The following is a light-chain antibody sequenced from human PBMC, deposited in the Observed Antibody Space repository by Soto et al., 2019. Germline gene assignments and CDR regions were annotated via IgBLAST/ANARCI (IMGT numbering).Light chain of an antibody. V-gene: IGKV1-39*01. Sequence: DIQMTQSQSSLSASVGDRVTFSCRASQSVSNSVNWFQQKAGRAPSLLIFLTSKLQSGVPSRFSVSGSVTDFTLTISSLQPEDSATYFCQQSVSTPPTFGQGTKLEIK. CDR3: QQSVSTPPT. J-gene: IGKJ2*01. CDR1: QSVSNS. CDR2: LTS.